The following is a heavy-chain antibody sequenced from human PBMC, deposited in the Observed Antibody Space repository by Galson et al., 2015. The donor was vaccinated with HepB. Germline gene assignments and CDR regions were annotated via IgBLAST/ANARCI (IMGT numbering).Heavy chain of an antibody. CDR1: GGSISSGDYY. D-gene: IGHD3-10*01. CDR2: INHSGST. CDR3: ARGGGRKRITMVRGGFDP. J-gene: IGHJ5*02. Sequence: ETLSLTCTVSGGSISSGDYYWSWIRQPPGKGLEWIGEINHSGSTNYNPSLKSRVTISVDTSKNQFSLKLSSVTAADTAVYYCARGGGRKRITMVRGGFDPWGQGTLVTVSS. V-gene: IGHV4-39*07.